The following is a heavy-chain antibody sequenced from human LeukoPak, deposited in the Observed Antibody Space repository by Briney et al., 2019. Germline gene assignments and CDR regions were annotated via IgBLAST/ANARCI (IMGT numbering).Heavy chain of an antibody. CDR3: ARLGMVDYFDY. Sequence: GGSLRLSCAASGFTFSSYSMNWVRQAPGKGLEWVSSISSSSNYIYYADSVKGRFTISRDNAKNSLYLQMNSLRAEDTAVYYCARLGMVDYFDYWGQGTLVTVSS. CDR1: GFTFSSYS. D-gene: IGHD3-3*01. V-gene: IGHV3-21*01. J-gene: IGHJ4*02. CDR2: ISSSSNYI.